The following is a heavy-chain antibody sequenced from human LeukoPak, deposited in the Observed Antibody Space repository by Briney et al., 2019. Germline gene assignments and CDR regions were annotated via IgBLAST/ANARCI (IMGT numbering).Heavy chain of an antibody. CDR3: ARGRHGSSWYDF. V-gene: IGHV4-31*03. CDR1: VDSVSSGGYY. J-gene: IGHJ5*01. CDR2: IYYSGTT. D-gene: IGHD6-13*01. Sequence: SETLSLTCTVSVDSVSSGGYYWTWIRQQSGKGMEWIGYIYYSGTTYNNPSLKSRITMSVDTSKNEFSLKLTSVTAADTAVYYCARGRHGSSWYDFWGQGTLVTVS.